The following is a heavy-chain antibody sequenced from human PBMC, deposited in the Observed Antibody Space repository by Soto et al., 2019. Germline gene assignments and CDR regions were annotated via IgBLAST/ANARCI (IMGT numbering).Heavy chain of an antibody. Sequence: SETLSLACVLSVDTVSISTASWTWIRQSPSRGLEWLGKTYYRSKWYNDYAVSVKSRITINPDTSKNQFSLQLNSVTPEDTAVYYCATGGYSMDVWGQGTPVTGSS. CDR2: TYYRSKWYN. V-gene: IGHV6-1*01. J-gene: IGHJ6*02. CDR3: ATGGYSMDV. CDR1: VDTVSISTAS.